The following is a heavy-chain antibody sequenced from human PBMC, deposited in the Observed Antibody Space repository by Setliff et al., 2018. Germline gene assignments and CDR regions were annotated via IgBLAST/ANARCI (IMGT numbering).Heavy chain of an antibody. J-gene: IGHJ4*02. CDR1: GGTFSTYA. D-gene: IGHD5-18*01. Sequence: SVKVSCKASGGTFSTYAINWVRQAPGQGLAWMGGIVPIFGTRNYAQKFQGRVTFSADDSANTAYMELSSLTSEDTAVYYCARNIGMGQRDYFDYWGQGTEVTVSS. V-gene: IGHV1-69*13. CDR2: IVPIFGTR. CDR3: ARNIGMGQRDYFDY.